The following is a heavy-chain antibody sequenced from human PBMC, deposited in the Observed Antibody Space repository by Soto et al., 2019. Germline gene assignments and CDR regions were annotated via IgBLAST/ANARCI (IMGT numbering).Heavy chain of an antibody. J-gene: IGHJ4*02. CDR1: GSSISSGSYY. V-gene: IGHV4-31*03. CDR3: ARDYMAVVD. Sequence: QVQLQESGPGLVKPSQTLSLTCTVSGSSISSGSYYWSWIRQHPGKGLEWIGYIYHSGSTYYNPSLKSRATISLDTTKNQFSLKLSSVTAADTAVYYCARDYMAVVDWGQGTLVTVSS. D-gene: IGHD2-15*01. CDR2: IYHSGST.